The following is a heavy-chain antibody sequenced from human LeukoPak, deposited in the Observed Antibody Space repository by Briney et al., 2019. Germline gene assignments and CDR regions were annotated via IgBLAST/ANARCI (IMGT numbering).Heavy chain of an antibody. CDR2: ISSSGSTI. CDR3: ARGASYFDWSIDY. V-gene: IGHV3-48*03. Sequence: QTGGSLRLSCAASGFTFSSYEMNWVRQAPGKGLEWVSYISSSGSTIYYADSVKGRFTISRDNAKNSLYLQMNSLRAEDTAVYYCARGASYFDWSIDYWGQGTLVTVSS. D-gene: IGHD3-9*01. CDR1: GFTFSSYE. J-gene: IGHJ4*02.